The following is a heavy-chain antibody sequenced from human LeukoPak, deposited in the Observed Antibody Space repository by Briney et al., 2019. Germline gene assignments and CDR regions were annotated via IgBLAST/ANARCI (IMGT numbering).Heavy chain of an antibody. V-gene: IGHV4-59*01. CDR1: GGSISSYY. Sequence: SETLSLTCTVSGGSISSYYWSWIRQPPGKGLEWIGYIYYSGSTNYNPSLKCRVTISVDTSKNQFSLKLSSVTAADTAVYYCARGRTYYYDSSGALWFDPWGQGTLVTVSS. J-gene: IGHJ5*02. D-gene: IGHD3-22*01. CDR3: ARGRTYYYDSSGALWFDP. CDR2: IYYSGST.